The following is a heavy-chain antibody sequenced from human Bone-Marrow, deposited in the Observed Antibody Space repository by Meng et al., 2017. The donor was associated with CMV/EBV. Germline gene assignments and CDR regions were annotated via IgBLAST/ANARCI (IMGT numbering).Heavy chain of an antibody. CDR3: ARHRHSGSFYDAFDI. CDR1: GGSFSGYY. J-gene: IGHJ3*02. D-gene: IGHD2/OR15-2a*01. CDR2: IYHSGST. V-gene: IGHV4-34*01. Sequence: SETLSLTCAVYGGSFSGYYWSWIRQPPGKGLEWIGSIYHSGSTYYNPSLKSRVTISVDMSKNQFSLNLMSVTAADTAVYYCARHRHSGSFYDAFDIWGQGTMVTVSS.